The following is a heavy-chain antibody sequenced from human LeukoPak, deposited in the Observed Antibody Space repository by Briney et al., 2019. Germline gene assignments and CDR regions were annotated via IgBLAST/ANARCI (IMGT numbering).Heavy chain of an antibody. V-gene: IGHV4-59*01. D-gene: IGHD5-12*01. CDR1: GGSISSYY. Sequence: PSETLSLTCTVSGGSISSYYWSWIRQPPGKGLEWIGYIYYSGSTNYNPSLKSRVTISVDTSKNQFSLKLSSVTAADTAVYYCARAIYGGYTVDYWGQGTLVTVSS. CDR3: ARAIYGGYTVDY. CDR2: IYYSGST. J-gene: IGHJ4*02.